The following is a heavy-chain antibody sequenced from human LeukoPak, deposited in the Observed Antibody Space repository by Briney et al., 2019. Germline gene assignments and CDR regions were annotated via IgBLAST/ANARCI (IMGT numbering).Heavy chain of an antibody. CDR1: GYTFTSYG. Sequence: ASVKVSCKASGYTFTSYGISWVRQAPGQGLEWMGWISAYNGNTNYAQKLQGRVTMTTDTSTSTAYMELRSLRSDDTAVYYCARDKALMLRGVIIRENYYYYMDVWGKGTTVTISS. D-gene: IGHD3-10*01. J-gene: IGHJ6*03. CDR2: ISAYNGNT. V-gene: IGHV1-18*01. CDR3: ARDKALMLRGVIIRENYYYYMDV.